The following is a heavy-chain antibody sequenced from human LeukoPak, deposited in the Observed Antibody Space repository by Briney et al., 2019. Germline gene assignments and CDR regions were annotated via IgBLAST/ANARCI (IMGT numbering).Heavy chain of an antibody. V-gene: IGHV3-30*02. CDR3: AKETIYCSGGSCYHDAFDI. J-gene: IGHJ3*02. D-gene: IGHD2-15*01. Sequence: GGSLRLSCAASGFTFSRYAMHWVRQAPGKGLEWVTFIRYDGINKYYADSVKGRFTISRDNAKNSLYLQMNSLRPEDMALYYCAKETIYCSGGSCYHDAFDIWGQGTMVTVSS. CDR2: IRYDGINK. CDR1: GFTFSRYA.